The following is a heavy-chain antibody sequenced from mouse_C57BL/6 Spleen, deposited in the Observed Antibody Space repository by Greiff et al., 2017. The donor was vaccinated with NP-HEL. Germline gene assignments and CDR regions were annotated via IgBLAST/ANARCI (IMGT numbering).Heavy chain of an antibody. CDR2: IHPNSGST. J-gene: IGHJ2*01. CDR3: ARFGVGPTDY. D-gene: IGHD1-1*01. CDR1: GYTFTSYW. V-gene: IGHV1-64*01. Sequence: QVQLQQPGAELVKPGASVKLSCKASGYTFTSYWMHWVKQRPGQGLEWIGMIHPNSGSTNYNEKFKSKATLTVDKSSSTAYMQLSSLTSEDSAVYDCARFGVGPTDYWGQGTTLTVSS.